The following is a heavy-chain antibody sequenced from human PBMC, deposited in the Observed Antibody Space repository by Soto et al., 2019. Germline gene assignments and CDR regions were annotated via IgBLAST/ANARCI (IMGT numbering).Heavy chain of an antibody. D-gene: IGHD2-2*01. CDR3: AILEYCSSTSCHPSANWFDP. CDR1: GGSISSYY. Sequence: SETLSLTCTVSGGSISSYYWSWIRQPPGKGLEWIGYTYYSGSTNYNPSLKSRVTISVDTSKNQFSLKLSSVTAADTAVYYCAILEYCSSTSCHPSANWFDPWGQGTLVTVSS. CDR2: TYYSGST. J-gene: IGHJ5*02. V-gene: IGHV4-59*08.